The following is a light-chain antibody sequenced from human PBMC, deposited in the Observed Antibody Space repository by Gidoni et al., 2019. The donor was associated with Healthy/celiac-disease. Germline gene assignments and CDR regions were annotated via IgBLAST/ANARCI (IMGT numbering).Light chain of an antibody. V-gene: IGLV1-47*01. J-gene: IGLJ2*01. CDR3: AAWDDSLSGRVV. Sequence: QSVLTQPPSASGTPGQRVTISCSGSSSNIGSNYVYWYQQLPGTAPKLLIYRNNQRHSGVPDRFSGSKSGTSASLAISGLRSEDEADYYCAAWDDSLSGRVVFGGGTKLTVL. CDR1: SSNIGSNY. CDR2: RNN.